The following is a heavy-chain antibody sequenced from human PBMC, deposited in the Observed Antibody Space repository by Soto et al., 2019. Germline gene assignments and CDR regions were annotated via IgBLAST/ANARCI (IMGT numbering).Heavy chain of an antibody. Sequence: ASVQVSCKAAGCTSTGYYMNLVRQAPGQGVEXXGXXNXXXXXTXXAQKFQGSVTMTRDTSISTAYMEMSRLRSADTAVYYCARAIDRAFYIWGQGTMVSVSS. CDR1: GCTSTGYY. V-gene: IGHV1-2*02. CDR2: XNXXXXXT. CDR3: ARAIDRAFYI. J-gene: IGHJ3*02. D-gene: IGHD3-22*01.